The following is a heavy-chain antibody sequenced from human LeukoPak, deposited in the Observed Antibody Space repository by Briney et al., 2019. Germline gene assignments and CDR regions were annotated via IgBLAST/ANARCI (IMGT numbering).Heavy chain of an antibody. V-gene: IGHV1-18*01. J-gene: IGHJ4*02. CDR1: GYTFTSYG. CDR3: ARRFNYYDSSGYYEGFYFDY. Sequence: ASVKVSCKASGYTFTSYGISWVRQAPGQGLEWMGWISAYAQKFQGRVTMTTDTSTSTAYMELRSLRSNDTAVYYCARRFNYYDSSGYYEGFYFDYWGQGTLVTVSS. D-gene: IGHD3-22*01. CDR2: ISAY.